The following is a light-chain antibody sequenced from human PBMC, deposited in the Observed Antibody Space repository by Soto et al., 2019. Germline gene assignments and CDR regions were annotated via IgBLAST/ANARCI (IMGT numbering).Light chain of an antibody. CDR1: SSDVGGYNY. J-gene: IGLJ2*01. Sequence: QSALTQPASVSGSPGQSITISCTGTSSDVGGYNYVSWYQQHPGKAPNLMIYDVSNRPSGVSNRFSGSKSGNTASLTISGLQAEDEADYYCSSYTSSSTLFGGGTQLTVL. CDR2: DVS. V-gene: IGLV2-14*01. CDR3: SSYTSSSTL.